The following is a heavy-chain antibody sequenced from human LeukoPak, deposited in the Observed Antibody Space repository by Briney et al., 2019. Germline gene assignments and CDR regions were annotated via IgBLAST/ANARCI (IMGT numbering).Heavy chain of an antibody. V-gene: IGHV4-38-2*02. CDR3: ARVSIAAAGTYYYYYMDV. CDR2: LSHSGSS. Sequence: PSETLSLTCTVSGYSISSGYYWDWIRQPPGKGLEWIGTLSHSGSSYYNPSLKSRVTMSVDTSKNQFSLKLSSVTAADTAVYYCARVSIAAAGTYYYYYMDVWGKGTTVTISS. CDR1: GYSISSGYY. D-gene: IGHD6-13*01. J-gene: IGHJ6*03.